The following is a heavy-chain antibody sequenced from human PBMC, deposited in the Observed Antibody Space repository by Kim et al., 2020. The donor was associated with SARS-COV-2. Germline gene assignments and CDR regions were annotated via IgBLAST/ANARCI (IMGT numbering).Heavy chain of an antibody. CDR2: IKPKTGGT. V-gene: IGHV1-2*02. CDR1: GYMFTDHY. CDR3: ARDNYGSGSYQGAFDV. D-gene: IGHD3-10*01. J-gene: IGHJ3*01. Sequence: ASVKVSCKASGYMFTDHYIHWVRQAPGRGLEWMGWIKPKTGGTNILQKFQGRVTMTRATATSTGYMELSSLRFDDTAVYYCARDNYGSGSYQGAFDVWGQGTMVTVSS.